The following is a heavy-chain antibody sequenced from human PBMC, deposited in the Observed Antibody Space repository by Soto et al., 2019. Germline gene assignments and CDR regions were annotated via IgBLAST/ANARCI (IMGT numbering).Heavy chain of an antibody. D-gene: IGHD5-18*01. J-gene: IGHJ6*02. CDR1: GYTFPSYY. CDR2: INHSGGST. CDR3: PRVRQPYGMDV. V-gene: IGHV1-46*01. Sequence: AAVKDSVKASGYTFPSYYMHWVRQAPGQGLEWMGIINHSGGSTSYAQKFQGRVTMTRDTSTSTVYMELSSLRSEDTAVYYCPRVRQPYGMDVWGQGTTVTVSS.